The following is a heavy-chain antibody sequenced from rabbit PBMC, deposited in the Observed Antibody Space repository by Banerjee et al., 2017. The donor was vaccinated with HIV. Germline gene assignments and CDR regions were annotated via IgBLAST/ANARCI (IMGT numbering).Heavy chain of an antibody. V-gene: IGHV1S40*01. CDR2: SAAGSAST. J-gene: IGHJ4*01. Sequence: QSLEESGGCLVQPEGSLTLTCTASGFTISSSDDICWVRQAPGKGLEWIGRSAAGSASTAYASWAKGRFNISKASSTTVTLQMPSLTAADTDTYFCAGGGYGGYGYAAGLWGPGTLVTVS. CDR3: AGGGYGGYGYAAGL. D-gene: IGHD6-1*01. CDR1: GFTISSSDD.